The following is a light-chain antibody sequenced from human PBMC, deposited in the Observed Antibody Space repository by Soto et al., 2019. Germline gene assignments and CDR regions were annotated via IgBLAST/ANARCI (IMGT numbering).Light chain of an antibody. CDR1: QSISGW. J-gene: IGKJ1*01. Sequence: DIQMNQSPSTLSASVGDRVTITCRASQSISGWLAWYQQQPGKAPKLLIYKASTLKSGVPSRFSGSGSGTEFTLTISSLQPDDFATYYCQHYQSYLWTFGQGTKVDI. CDR3: QHYQSYLWT. V-gene: IGKV1-5*03. CDR2: KAS.